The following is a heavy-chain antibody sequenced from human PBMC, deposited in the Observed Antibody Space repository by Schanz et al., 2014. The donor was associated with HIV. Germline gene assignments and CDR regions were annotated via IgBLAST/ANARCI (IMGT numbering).Heavy chain of an antibody. Sequence: QVHMVESGGGVVQPGRSLRLSCAASGFTFSSYGMHWVRQAPGKGLEWVAVIWYDGSNKYYADSVKGRFTISRDNSKNTLYLQMNSLRAEDTAVYYCAKGQRGMVRGDIDHWGQGTLVTVSS. D-gene: IGHD3-10*01. V-gene: IGHV3-33*06. CDR2: IWYDGSNK. CDR3: AKGQRGMVRGDIDH. J-gene: IGHJ4*02. CDR1: GFTFSSYG.